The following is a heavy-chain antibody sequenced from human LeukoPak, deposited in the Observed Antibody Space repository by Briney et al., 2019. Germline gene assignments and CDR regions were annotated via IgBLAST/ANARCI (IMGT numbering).Heavy chain of an antibody. CDR2: IYTSGST. J-gene: IGHJ3*02. CDR3: ARGYRPYDFWSGYPSQAFDI. V-gene: IGHV4-61*02. D-gene: IGHD3-3*01. CDR1: GGSISSGSYY. Sequence: PSETLSLTCTVSGGSISSGSYYWSWIRQPAGKGLEWIGRIYTSGSTNYYPSLKSRVTISVDTSKNQFSLKLSSVTAADTAVYYCARGYRPYDFWSGYPSQAFDIWGQGTMVTVSS.